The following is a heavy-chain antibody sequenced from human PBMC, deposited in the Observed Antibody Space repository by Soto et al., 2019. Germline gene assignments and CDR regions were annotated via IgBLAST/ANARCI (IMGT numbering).Heavy chain of an antibody. CDR3: TKVSQWLVPFDY. CDR1: GYTFTSNY. V-gene: IGHV1-46*03. J-gene: IGHJ4*02. CDR2: INPGGGHP. D-gene: IGHD6-19*01. Sequence: QVQLVQSGAEVKKPGAPVKVSCKASGYTFTSNYIHWVRQAPGQGLEWMGVINPGGGHPSYAQKFQGRVTMTRDTFTSRVYMELSSLRSDDTAVYYCTKVSQWLVPFDYWGQGTLVTVSS.